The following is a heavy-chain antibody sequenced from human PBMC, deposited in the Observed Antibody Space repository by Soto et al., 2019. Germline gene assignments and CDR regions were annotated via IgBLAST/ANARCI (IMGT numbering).Heavy chain of an antibody. V-gene: IGHV6-1*01. D-gene: IGHD6-19*01. CDR3: FVSTSLQWYYMDV. Sequence: SQTLSLTCAISGDSFSSNSAAWNWIRQSPSRGLEWLGRTYYRSRWYNDYAVSVKSRITVNPDTSKNQFSLHLNSVTPEDTAVYYCFVSTSLQWYYMDVWYKGITVSVS. CDR1: GDSFSSNSAA. J-gene: IGHJ6*03. CDR2: TYYRSRWYN.